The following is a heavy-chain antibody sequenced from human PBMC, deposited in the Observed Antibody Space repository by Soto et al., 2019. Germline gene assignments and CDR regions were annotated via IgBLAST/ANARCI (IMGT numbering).Heavy chain of an antibody. CDR2: ITGGGGRT. D-gene: IGHD5-18*01. CDR1: GFTFTNYA. Sequence: EVHLLEFGGGLVQPGGSLRLSCAASGFTFTNYAMNWVRQAPGKGLEWVSGITGGGGRTFYADSVKGRFTISRDNSKNTVYLQMNNVRADDTAVYYCAKEYSSVSRGSFDYWGQGALVTVSS. CDR3: AKEYSSVSRGSFDY. J-gene: IGHJ4*02. V-gene: IGHV3-23*01.